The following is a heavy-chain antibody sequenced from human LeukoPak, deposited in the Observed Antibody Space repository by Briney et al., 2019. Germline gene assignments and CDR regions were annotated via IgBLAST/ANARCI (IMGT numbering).Heavy chain of an antibody. V-gene: IGHV3-23*01. CDR1: GFTFSSYA. CDR3: AIDSRSTWHFDY. J-gene: IGHJ4*02. Sequence: PGGSLRLSCAASGFTFSSYAMSWVRQAPGKGLEWVSAISGSGGNTYSADSVKGRFTISRDSSKNTLFLQMNSLRAEYTAVYYCAIDSRSTWHFDYWGQGTLVTVSS. CDR2: ISGSGGNT. D-gene: IGHD2-2*01.